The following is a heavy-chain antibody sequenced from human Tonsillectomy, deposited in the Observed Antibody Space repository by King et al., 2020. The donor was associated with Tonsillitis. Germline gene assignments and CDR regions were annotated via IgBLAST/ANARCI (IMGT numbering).Heavy chain of an antibody. CDR3: AHTPSSGWYGWYHRALTFDS. J-gene: IGHJ4*02. D-gene: IGHD6-19*01. CDR2: IYWNDDK. Sequence: VTLKESGPTLVKPTQTLTLTCTFSGFSLSTSGVGVGWIRQPPGKALEWLALIYWNDDKRYSPSLKSRLTITKDTSKNQVVLTMTNMDPVDTATYYCAHTPSSGWYGWYHRALTFDSWGQGTLVTVSS. V-gene: IGHV2-5*01. CDR1: GFSLSTSGVG.